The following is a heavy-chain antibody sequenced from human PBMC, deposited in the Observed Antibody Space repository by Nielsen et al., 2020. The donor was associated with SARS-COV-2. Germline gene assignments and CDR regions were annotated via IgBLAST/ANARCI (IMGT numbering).Heavy chain of an antibody. CDR3: AKHEGED. J-gene: IGHJ4*02. D-gene: IGHD3-10*01. V-gene: IGHV3-11*01. CDR1: GFTFSDYY. Sequence: GESLKISCVASGFTFSDYYMTWIRQAPGKGLEWVSYISGRGDIIFYTDSVKGRFTISRDNSRNTLYLEMNSLRADDTAVYYCAKHEGEDWGQGTLVTVSS. CDR2: ISGRGDII.